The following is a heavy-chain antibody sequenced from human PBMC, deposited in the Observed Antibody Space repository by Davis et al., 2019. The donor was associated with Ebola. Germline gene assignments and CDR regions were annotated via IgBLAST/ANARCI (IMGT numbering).Heavy chain of an antibody. D-gene: IGHD4-17*01. J-gene: IGHJ1*01. CDR3: ATGGLRYFQH. CDR2: ISSSGSTI. CDR1: GFTFSDYY. V-gene: IGHV3-11*01. Sequence: PGGSLRLSCAASGFTFSDYYMSWIRQAPGKGLERVSYISSSGSTIYYADSWKGRFTISRANAKRALFRQMYSLRAEDTALYYCATGGLRYFQHWGQGTLVTVSS.